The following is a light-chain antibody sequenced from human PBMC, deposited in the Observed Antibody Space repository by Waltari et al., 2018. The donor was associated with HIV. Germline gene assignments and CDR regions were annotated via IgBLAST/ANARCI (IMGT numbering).Light chain of an antibody. CDR1: DSDVGGYNS. Sequence: QSALTQPRSVSGSPGQSVTISCTGTDSDVGGYNSVSWYQHHPDKAPKLIIYDVDKWPSRAPHRFSDSKSGNTASLTISGLQAEDEADYYGCSDAGSPPYVFGPGTKVTVL. V-gene: IGLV2-11*01. CDR3: CSDAGSPPYV. CDR2: DVD. J-gene: IGLJ1*01.